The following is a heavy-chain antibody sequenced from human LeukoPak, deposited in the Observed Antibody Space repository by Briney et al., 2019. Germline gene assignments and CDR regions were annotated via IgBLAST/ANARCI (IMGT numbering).Heavy chain of an antibody. Sequence: SSETLSLTCAVSGGSISSSNWWSWVRQPPGKGLEWIGEIYHSGSTNYNPSLKSRVTISVDKSKNQFSLKLSSVTAADTAVYYCARGGKYYDILTGYYIGHKFDYWGQGTLVTVSS. CDR1: GGSISSSNW. CDR3: ARGGKYYDILTGYYIGHKFDY. D-gene: IGHD3-9*01. V-gene: IGHV4-4*02. J-gene: IGHJ4*02. CDR2: IYHSGST.